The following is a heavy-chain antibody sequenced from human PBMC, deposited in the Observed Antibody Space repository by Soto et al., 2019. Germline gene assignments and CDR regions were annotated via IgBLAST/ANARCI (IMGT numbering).Heavy chain of an antibody. CDR2: TYYRSKWYN. D-gene: IGHD1-26*01. V-gene: IGHV6-1*01. Sequence: SRTRSLTCAISGDGVSSNSSAWNWIRQSPSRGLEWLERTYYRSKWYNDYAVSVKSRITINPDTSKNQFSLQLSCVTTADNAVYYCARVARGTNPSYYYHGIDVWRQETTLTV. CDR1: GDGVSSNSSA. CDR3: ARVARGTNPSYYYHGIDV. J-gene: IGHJ6*02.